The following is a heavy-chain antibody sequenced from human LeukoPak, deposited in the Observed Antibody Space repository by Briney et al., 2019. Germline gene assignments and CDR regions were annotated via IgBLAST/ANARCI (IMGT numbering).Heavy chain of an antibody. V-gene: IGHV3-21*01. CDR1: GFTFSSYS. D-gene: IGHD4-11*01. CDR3: ARHHDYKAAFDY. CDR2: ISSSSSYI. Sequence: PGGSLRLSCAASGFTFSSYSMNWVRQAPGKRLEWVSSISSSSSYIYYADSVKGRFTISRDNAKNSLYLQMNSLRAEDTAVYYCARHHDYKAAFDYWGQGTLVTVSS. J-gene: IGHJ4*02.